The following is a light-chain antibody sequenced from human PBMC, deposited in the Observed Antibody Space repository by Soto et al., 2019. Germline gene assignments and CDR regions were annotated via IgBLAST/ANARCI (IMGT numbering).Light chain of an antibody. Sequence: SYELTQPPSVSVSPGQTASITCSGDKLGDKFACWYQQKPGQSPVLVIYQDTKRPSGIPERFSGSNSGNTATLTISGTQAMDEADYYCQAWDTNTASVVFGGGTKLTVL. V-gene: IGLV3-1*01. J-gene: IGLJ2*01. CDR2: QDT. CDR3: QAWDTNTASVV. CDR1: KLGDKF.